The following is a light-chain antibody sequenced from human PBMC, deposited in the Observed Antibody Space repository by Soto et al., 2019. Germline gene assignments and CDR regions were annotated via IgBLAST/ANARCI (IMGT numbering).Light chain of an antibody. Sequence: EIVMTQSPATLSVSPGERATLSCSASQSISNNLAWYQQKLGQAPRLLIYGASTRTTGIPARFSGSGSGTEFTLTISSLQSEDFAVYYCQHYSNWPQNTFGGGNKVEIK. J-gene: IGKJ4*01. CDR2: GAS. CDR3: QHYSNWPQNT. CDR1: QSISNN. V-gene: IGKV3-15*01.